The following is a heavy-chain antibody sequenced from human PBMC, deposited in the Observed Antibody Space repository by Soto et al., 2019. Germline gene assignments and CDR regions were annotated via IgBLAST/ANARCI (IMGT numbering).Heavy chain of an antibody. CDR3: ARGRVFSGYSSSYANYYYYGMDV. CDR1: GGSIISFY. Sequence: SETLSLTCTVSGGSIISFYWSWIRQPAGKGLEWIGRISTSGTTSYNPSLKSRVTMSADMSNNRFSLKLNSVTAADTAVYYCARGRVFSGYSSSYANYYYYGMDVWGQGTTVTVSS. CDR2: ISTSGTT. D-gene: IGHD6-6*01. V-gene: IGHV4-4*07. J-gene: IGHJ6*02.